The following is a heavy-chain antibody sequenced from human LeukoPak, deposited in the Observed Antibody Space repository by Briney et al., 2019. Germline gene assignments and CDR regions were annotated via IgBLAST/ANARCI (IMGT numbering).Heavy chain of an antibody. CDR3: TTDQYYDFWRGYYDY. CDR1: GFTFSNAL. V-gene: IGHV3-15*01. Sequence: GGSLRRSCAASGFTFSNALMSWVRQAPGKGLEWVGRIKSKTDGGTTDYAAPVKGRFTISRDDSKNTLYLQMNSLKTEDTAVYYCTTDQYYDFWRGYYDYWGQGTLVTVSS. J-gene: IGHJ4*02. D-gene: IGHD3-3*01. CDR2: IKSKTDGGTT.